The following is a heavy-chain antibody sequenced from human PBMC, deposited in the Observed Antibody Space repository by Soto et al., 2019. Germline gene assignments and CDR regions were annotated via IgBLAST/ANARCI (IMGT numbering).Heavy chain of an antibody. CDR3: XXXXXXXXXXXGYFDL. J-gene: IGHJ2*01. Sequence: QVQLVESGGGVVQPGRSLRLSCAASGFTFSSYAMHWXXXXXXXXXXXXAVISYDGSNKYYADSVKGRFTISRDNXXXXXXXXXXXXXXXXXXXXXXXXXXXXXXXXXGYFDLWGRGTLVTVSS. CDR2: ISYDGSNK. CDR1: GFTFSSYA. V-gene: IGHV3-30-3*01.